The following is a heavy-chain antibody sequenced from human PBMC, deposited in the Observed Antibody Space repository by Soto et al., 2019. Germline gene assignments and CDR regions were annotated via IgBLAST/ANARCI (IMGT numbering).Heavy chain of an antibody. CDR1: GFSLSNARMG. CDR2: IFSNDEK. D-gene: IGHD2-15*01. J-gene: IGHJ5*02. CDR3: ARNVLGYCSGGSCSQNWFDP. Sequence: SGPTLVNPTETLTLTCTVSGFSLSNARMGVSWIRQPPGKALEWLAHIFSNDEKSYSTSLKSRLTISKDTSKSQVVLTMTNMDPVDTATYYCARNVLGYCSGGSCSQNWFDPWGQGTLVTVSS. V-gene: IGHV2-26*01.